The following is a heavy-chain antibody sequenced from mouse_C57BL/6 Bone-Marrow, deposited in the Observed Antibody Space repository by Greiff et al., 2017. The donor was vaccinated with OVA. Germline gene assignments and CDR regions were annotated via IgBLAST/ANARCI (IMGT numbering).Heavy chain of an antibody. CDR3: ASEDPYYFDY. J-gene: IGHJ2*01. CDR2: ISDGGSYT. CDR1: GFTFSSYA. V-gene: IGHV5-4*03. Sequence: EVKLMESGGGLVKPGGSLKLSCAASGFTFSSYAMSWVRQTPEKRLEWVATISDGGSYTYYPDNVKGRFTISRDNAKNNLYLQMSHLKSEDTAMYYCASEDPYYFDYWGKGTTLTVSS.